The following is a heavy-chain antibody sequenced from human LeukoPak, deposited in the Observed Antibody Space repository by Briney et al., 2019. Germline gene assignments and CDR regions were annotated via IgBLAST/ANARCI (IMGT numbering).Heavy chain of an antibody. CDR3: ARDHGYSYGYPYYYYMDV. D-gene: IGHD5-18*01. Sequence: SETLSLTCTVAGGSIRSSSYYWGWIRQPPGKGLEWIGSIYYSGSTNYNPSLKSRVTISVDTSKNQFSLKLSSVTAADTAVYYCARDHGYSYGYPYYYYMDVWGKGTTVTVSS. CDR1: GGSIRSSSYY. CDR2: IYYSGST. V-gene: IGHV4-39*07. J-gene: IGHJ6*03.